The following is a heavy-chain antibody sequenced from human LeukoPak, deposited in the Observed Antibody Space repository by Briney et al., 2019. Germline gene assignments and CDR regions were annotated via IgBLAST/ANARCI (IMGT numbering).Heavy chain of an antibody. CDR1: GYTFTSYD. CDR3: ATDGQQLVPSRGGKFDY. CDR2: FDPEDGET. D-gene: IGHD6-6*01. V-gene: IGHV1-24*01. J-gene: IGHJ4*02. Sequence: ASVKVSCKASGYTFTSYDIHWVRQATGQGLEWMGGFDPEDGETIYAQKFQGRVTMTEDTSTDTAYMELSSLRSEDTAVYYCATDGQQLVPSRGGKFDYWGQGTLVTVSS.